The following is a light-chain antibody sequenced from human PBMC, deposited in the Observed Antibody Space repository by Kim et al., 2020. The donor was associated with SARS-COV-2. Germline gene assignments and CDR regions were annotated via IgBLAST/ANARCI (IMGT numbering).Light chain of an antibody. CDR3: QQYSTTPWT. Sequence: LSPGERATLSCRASQRVSSTDIAWYQQKPGQAPRLRISRASSRATGIPDRFSGSGSGTDFTLTVSRLDPEDVAVYYCQQYSTTPWTFGQGTKLEI. V-gene: IGKV3-20*01. CDR2: RAS. J-gene: IGKJ2*01. CDR1: QRVSSTD.